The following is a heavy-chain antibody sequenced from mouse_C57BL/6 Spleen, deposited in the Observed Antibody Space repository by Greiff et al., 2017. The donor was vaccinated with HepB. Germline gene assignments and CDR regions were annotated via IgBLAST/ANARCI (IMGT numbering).Heavy chain of an antibody. Sequence: VQLQQPGAELVRPGSSVKLSCKASGYTFTSYWMHWVKQRPIQGLEWIGNIDPSDSETHYNQKFKDKATLTVDKSSSTAYMQLSSLTSEDSAVYYCAFYYGSSSAWFAYWGQGTLVTVSA. CDR3: AFYYGSSSAWFAY. D-gene: IGHD1-1*01. CDR1: GYTFTSYW. CDR2: IDPSDSET. V-gene: IGHV1-52*01. J-gene: IGHJ3*01.